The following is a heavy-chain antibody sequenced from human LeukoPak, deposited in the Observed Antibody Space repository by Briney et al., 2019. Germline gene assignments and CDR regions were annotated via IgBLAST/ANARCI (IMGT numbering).Heavy chain of an antibody. CDR3: ARDISWGSTIDY. V-gene: IGHV3-30-3*01. D-gene: IGHD3-16*01. CDR1: GFTFNSYA. J-gene: IGHJ4*02. CDR2: ISYDGSNK. Sequence: GGSLRLSCAASGFTFNSYAMHWVRQTPGKGLEWVAVISYDGSNKLCADSVKGRFTISRDSSKNTLYLQMNSLRAEDTALYYCARDISWGSTIDYWGQGTLVTVSS.